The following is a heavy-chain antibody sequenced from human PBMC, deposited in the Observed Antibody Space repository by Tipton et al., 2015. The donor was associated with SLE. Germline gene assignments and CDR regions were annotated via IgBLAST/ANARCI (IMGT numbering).Heavy chain of an antibody. D-gene: IGHD3-9*01. CDR3: AREDRYSDWLMPDL. J-gene: IGHJ4*02. V-gene: IGHV4-61*02. CDR1: GGSISSGSYY. Sequence: TLSLTCTVSGGSISSGSYYWSWIRQPARKGLEWIGRIYTSGSTNYSPSLYSRVTMSLDTSRTQFSLKLRSVTAADTAVYYCAREDRYSDWLMPDLWGQGTLVTVSS. CDR2: IYTSGST.